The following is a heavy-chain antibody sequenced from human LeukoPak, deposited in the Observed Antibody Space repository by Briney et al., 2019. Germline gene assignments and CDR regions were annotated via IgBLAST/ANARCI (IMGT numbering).Heavy chain of an antibody. CDR1: GGSFSGYY. J-gene: IGHJ3*02. D-gene: IGHD3-3*01. CDR2: INHSGST. CDR3: ARHGLLLEWLLSSRIDAFDI. Sequence: RPSETLSLTCAVHGGSFSGYYWNWIRQPPGKGLEWIGEINHSGSTNYNPSLKSRVTISVDTSKNQFSLKLSSVTAADTAVYYCARHGLLLEWLLSSRIDAFDIWGQGTMVTVSS. V-gene: IGHV4-34*01.